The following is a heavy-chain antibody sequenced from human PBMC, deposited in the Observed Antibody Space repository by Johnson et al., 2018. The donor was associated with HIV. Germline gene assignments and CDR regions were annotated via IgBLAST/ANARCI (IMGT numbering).Heavy chain of an antibody. CDR3: AKVAVATAAGGVALDI. CDR2: ISYDGSNK. J-gene: IGHJ3*02. D-gene: IGHD6-13*01. CDR1: GFSISDSA. Sequence: QVQLVESGGGVVQPGRSLRLSCLASGFSISDSAIHWVRQAPGKGLESVAVISYDGSNKYYADSVKGRFTISRDNSKNTLYLQMNSLRVEDTAVYYCAKVAVATAAGGVALDIWGPGTMVTVS. V-gene: IGHV3-30-3*01.